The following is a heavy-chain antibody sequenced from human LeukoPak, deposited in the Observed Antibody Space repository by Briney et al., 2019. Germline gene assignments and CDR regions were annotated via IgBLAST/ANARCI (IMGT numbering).Heavy chain of an antibody. Sequence: GGSLRLSCAASGFTVSSNYMSWVRQAPGKGLEWVSVIYSGGSTYYADSVKGRFTISRDNSKNTLYLQMNSLRAEDTAVYYCARDRDYGDFSDAFDIWGQGTMVTVSS. J-gene: IGHJ3*02. CDR1: GFTVSSNY. CDR3: ARDRDYGDFSDAFDI. CDR2: IYSGGST. D-gene: IGHD4-17*01. V-gene: IGHV3-66*01.